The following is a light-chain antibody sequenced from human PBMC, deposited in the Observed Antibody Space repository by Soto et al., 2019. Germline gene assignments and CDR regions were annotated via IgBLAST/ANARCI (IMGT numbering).Light chain of an antibody. V-gene: IGKV1-5*01. CDR1: QNIDNL. CDR3: QQYNSYSPT. CDR2: DGS. Sequence: DLQMTQSPSTLSASVGDSVTITCRASQNIDNLLAWYQQKPGQAPKVVIFDGSRLETGVPSRFSGSGSGTTFTLTISSLQPDDFATYYCQQYNSYSPTFGPGTKVEI. J-gene: IGKJ1*01.